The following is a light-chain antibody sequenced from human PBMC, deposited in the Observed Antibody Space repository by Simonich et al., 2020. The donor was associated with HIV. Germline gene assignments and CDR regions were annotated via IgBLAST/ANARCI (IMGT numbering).Light chain of an antibody. Sequence: QSVLTQPPSVSGAPGQRVTISCTGSSSNIGAGYDVHWYQQLPGTAPKPLIYGNSNRPSGVPDRFSGSKSGTSASLAITGLQAEDEADYYCCSYAGSSTFVFGGGTKLTVL. V-gene: IGLV1-40*01. J-gene: IGLJ2*01. CDR2: GNS. CDR3: CSYAGSSTFV. CDR1: SSNIGAGYD.